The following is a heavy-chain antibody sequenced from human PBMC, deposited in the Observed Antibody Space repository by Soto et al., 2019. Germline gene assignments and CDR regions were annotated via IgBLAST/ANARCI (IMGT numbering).Heavy chain of an antibody. Sequence: SVKVSCKASGDSFGSCAVSWVRQAPGQGLEWMGAIIPVFGTTNYTQKFQGRVTITADDSTTTAYMELSSLRSDDMAVYYCAREPFGRFDPWGHGTLVTVSS. J-gene: IGHJ5*02. CDR2: IIPVFGTT. CDR3: AREPFGRFDP. CDR1: GDSFGSCA. D-gene: IGHD3-10*01. V-gene: IGHV1-69*13.